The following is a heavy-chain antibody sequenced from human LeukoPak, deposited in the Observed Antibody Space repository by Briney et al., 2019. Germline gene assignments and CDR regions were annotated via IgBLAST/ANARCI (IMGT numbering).Heavy chain of an antibody. CDR3: ASAPPGIAAYFDY. V-gene: IGHV3-74*03. D-gene: IGHD6-13*01. CDR2: INSDGIST. J-gene: IGHJ4*02. CDR1: GFTFSSYW. Sequence: PGGSLRLSCAASGFTFSSYWMHWVRQAPGKGLVWVSRINSDGISTKYADSVKGRFTISRDNAKNTLFLQMNSLRAEDTAVHYCASAPPGIAAYFDYWGQGTLVTVSS.